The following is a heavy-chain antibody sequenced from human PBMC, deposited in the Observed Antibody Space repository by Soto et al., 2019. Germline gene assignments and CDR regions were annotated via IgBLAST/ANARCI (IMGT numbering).Heavy chain of an antibody. CDR3: VRDREKIGGYPNYYVDS. J-gene: IGHJ4*02. CDR1: GFTFSDYA. CDR2: ISFAGNSQ. V-gene: IGHV3-30*04. Sequence: HVQLTESGGGVVRPGGSLRLSCVGSGFTFSDYAFHWVRQSPGKGLEWVAFISFAGNSQYYTTSVKGRFTISRDNSKNIVYEQMTSLRSEDSGLYYCVRDREKIGGYPNYYVDSWGQGTLVTVSS. D-gene: IGHD1-26*01.